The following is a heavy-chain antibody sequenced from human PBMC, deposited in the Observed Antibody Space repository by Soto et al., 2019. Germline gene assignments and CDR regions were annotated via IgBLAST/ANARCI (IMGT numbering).Heavy chain of an antibody. J-gene: IGHJ4*02. CDR2: MNPSTGNS. V-gene: IGHV1-8*01. CDR1: GYTFTSYD. D-gene: IGHD1-1*01. CDR3: ARRAETNGWNGFGADKYYFDF. Sequence: ASVKVSCKASGYTFTSYDIYWVRPATGQGLEWMGWMNPSTGNSGYAQKFQGRVTMTSDTSISTAHMELSSLRSEDTAVYYCARRAETNGWNGFGADKYYFDFWGQGTLVTVSS.